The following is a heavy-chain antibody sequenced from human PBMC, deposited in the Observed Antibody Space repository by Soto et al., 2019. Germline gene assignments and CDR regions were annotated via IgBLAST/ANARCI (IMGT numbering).Heavy chain of an antibody. Sequence: SDTLSLTFTVSGCSISSYYWSWIRQPPGKGLEWIGYIYYSGSTNYNPSLKSRVTISVDTSKNQFSLKLTSVTAADTAVYYCARDNRSGYYFDYWGQGTLVTVSS. CDR2: IYYSGST. V-gene: IGHV4-59*12. D-gene: IGHD3-22*01. CDR1: GCSISSYY. J-gene: IGHJ4*02. CDR3: ARDNRSGYYFDY.